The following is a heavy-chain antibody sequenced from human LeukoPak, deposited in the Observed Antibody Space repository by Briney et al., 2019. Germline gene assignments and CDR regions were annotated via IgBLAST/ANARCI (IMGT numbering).Heavy chain of an antibody. CDR1: GFTFDDYA. CDR3: AKEMGRHGDPFDY. D-gene: IGHD4-17*01. V-gene: IGHV3-43D*04. CDR2: ISWDGGST. Sequence: GGSLRLSCAASGFTFDDYAMHWVRQAPGKGLEWVSLISWDGGSTYYADSVKGRFTISRDNSKNTLYLQMNSLRAEDTAVYYCAKEMGRHGDPFDYWGQGTLVTVSS. J-gene: IGHJ4*02.